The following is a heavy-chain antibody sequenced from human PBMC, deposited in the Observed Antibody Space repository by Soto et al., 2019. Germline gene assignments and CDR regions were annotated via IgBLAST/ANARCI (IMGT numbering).Heavy chain of an antibody. Sequence: TSETLSLTCTVSGGSISSYYWSWIRQPAGKGLEWIGRIYTSGSTNYNPSLKSRVTMSVDTSKNQFSLKLSSVTAADTAVYYCARGGDMIVVVGYAFDIWGQGTMVTVSS. CDR3: ARGGDMIVVVGYAFDI. D-gene: IGHD3-22*01. CDR2: IYTSGST. V-gene: IGHV4-4*07. J-gene: IGHJ3*02. CDR1: GGSISSYY.